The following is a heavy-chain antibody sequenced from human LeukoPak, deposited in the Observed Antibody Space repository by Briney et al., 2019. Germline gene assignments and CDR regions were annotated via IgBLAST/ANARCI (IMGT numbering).Heavy chain of an antibody. Sequence: KTGGSLRLSCAASGFTFSSYSMNWVRQAPGKGLEWVSSISSSSSYTYYADSVKGRFTISRDNAKNSLYLQMNSLRAEDTALYYCARVFGYYDSSGYYSNDYWGQGTLVTVSS. CDR1: GFTFSSYS. V-gene: IGHV3-21*04. J-gene: IGHJ4*02. D-gene: IGHD3-22*01. CDR2: ISSSSSYT. CDR3: ARVFGYYDSSGYYSNDY.